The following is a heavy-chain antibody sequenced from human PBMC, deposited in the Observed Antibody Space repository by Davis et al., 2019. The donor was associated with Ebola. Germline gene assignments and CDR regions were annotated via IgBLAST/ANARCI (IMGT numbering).Heavy chain of an antibody. CDR1: GFTFNDYY. D-gene: IGHD4-17*01. V-gene: IGHV3-11*06. CDR3: AKDKTTVTQYWYLDL. J-gene: IGHJ2*01. CDR2: ISGNSGYT. Sequence: GESLKISCAASGFTFNDYYMSWIRQAPGKGLEWISYISGNSGYTDYADSVKGRFTISRDNAKNSLYLQMNSLRAEDTALYFCAKDKTTVTQYWYLDLWGRGTLVTVSS.